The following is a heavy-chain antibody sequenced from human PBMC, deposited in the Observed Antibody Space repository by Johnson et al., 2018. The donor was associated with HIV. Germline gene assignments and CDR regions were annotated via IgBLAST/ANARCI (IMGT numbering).Heavy chain of an antibody. CDR1: GFTFSSYG. CDR3: AREGEGLLDAFDI. D-gene: IGHD3-16*01. CDR2: IRYDGSNK. V-gene: IGHV3-30*02. Sequence: QMQLVESGGGVVQPGGSLRLSCAASGFTFSSYGMHWVRQAPGKGLEWVAFIRYDGSNKYYADSVKGRFTISRDNSKNTLYLQMISLRTEDTAVYYCAREGEGLLDAFDIWGQGTMVTVSS. J-gene: IGHJ3*02.